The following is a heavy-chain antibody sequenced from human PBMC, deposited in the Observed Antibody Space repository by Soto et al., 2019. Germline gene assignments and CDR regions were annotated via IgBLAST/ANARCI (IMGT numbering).Heavy chain of an antibody. Sequence: EVQLLESGGDLVQPGGSLRLSCAASGFTFSSYALTWVRQAPGKGLEWVSVIGASGSSTYYADSVKGRFTISRDNSKNPLYLQVNSLRADDTATYYCARAYYYDSTGYWRHFDLWGRGTLVTVAS. D-gene: IGHD3-22*01. CDR1: GFTFSSYA. V-gene: IGHV3-23*01. CDR3: ARAYYYDSTGYWRHFDL. CDR2: IGASGSST. J-gene: IGHJ2*01.